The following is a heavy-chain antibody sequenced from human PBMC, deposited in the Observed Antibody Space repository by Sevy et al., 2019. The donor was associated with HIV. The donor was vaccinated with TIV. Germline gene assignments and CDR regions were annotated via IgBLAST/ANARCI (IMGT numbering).Heavy chain of an antibody. CDR1: GYTFTSYA. Sequence: ASVKVSCKASGYTFTSYAMNWVRQAPGQGLEWMGWINTNTGNPTYAQGFTGRFVFSLDTSVSTAYLQISSLKAEDTAVYYCAREETTVTYYYYYYYGMDVWGQGTTVTVSS. J-gene: IGHJ6*02. CDR3: AREETTVTYYYYYYYGMDV. CDR2: INTNTGNP. V-gene: IGHV7-4-1*02. D-gene: IGHD4-17*01.